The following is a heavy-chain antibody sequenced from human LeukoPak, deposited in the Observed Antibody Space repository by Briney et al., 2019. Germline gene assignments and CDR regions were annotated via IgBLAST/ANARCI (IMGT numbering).Heavy chain of an antibody. D-gene: IGHD3-22*01. V-gene: IGHV3-66*01. CDR3: ARESNSGYYLSY. CDR1: GFAVSSNY. Sequence: PGGSLRLSCAASGFAVSSNYMSWVRQAPGKGLEWVSVIYSDGRTFYADSVKGRFTISRDNSKNTLYLQMNSLRAEDTAVYYCARESNSGYYLSYWGQGTLVTVSS. CDR2: IYSDGRT. J-gene: IGHJ4*02.